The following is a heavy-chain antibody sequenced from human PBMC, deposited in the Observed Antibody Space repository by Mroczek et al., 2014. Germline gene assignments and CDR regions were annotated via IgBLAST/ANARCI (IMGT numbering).Heavy chain of an antibody. CDR1: GGSISSGSYY. D-gene: IGHD6-19*01. CDR2: IYTSGST. V-gene: IGHV4-61*02. CDR3: ARQQWLNYYYYYGMDV. Sequence: KESGPGLVKPSQTLSLTCTVSGGSISSGSYYWSWIRQPAGKGLEWIGRIYTSGSTNYNPSLKSRVTISVDTSKNQFSLKLSSVTAADTAVYYCARQQWLNYYYYYGMDVWGQGTTVTVSS. J-gene: IGHJ6*02.